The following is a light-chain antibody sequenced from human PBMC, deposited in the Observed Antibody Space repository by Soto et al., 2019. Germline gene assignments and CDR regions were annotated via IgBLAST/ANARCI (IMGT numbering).Light chain of an antibody. V-gene: IGKV3-11*01. J-gene: IGKJ4*01. Sequence: EIVMAQSPATLSVSPGERASLTCRASQSVSANLAWYQQKPGQAPRLLIYDVSRRATGIPARFSGSGSGTDFTLTINSLEPEDFAVYYCQQRTTWPTFGGGTKVEIK. CDR1: QSVSAN. CDR3: QQRTTWPT. CDR2: DVS.